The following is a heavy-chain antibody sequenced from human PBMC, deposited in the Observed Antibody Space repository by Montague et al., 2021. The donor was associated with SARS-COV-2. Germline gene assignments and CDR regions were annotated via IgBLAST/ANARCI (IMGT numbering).Heavy chain of an antibody. J-gene: IGHJ4*02. CDR3: ARHPLGYCSSTSCYVG. CDR1: GGSISSCSYY. V-gene: IGHV4-39*01. D-gene: IGHD2-2*01. Sequence: SETLSLTCTVSGGSISSCSYYWVWIRQRPGKGLEWIVSIYYSGSTYYSLSLKSRVTISEDTTKNQFSLKLISVTAADTAEYYCARHPLGYCSSTSCYVGWGQGTLVTVSS. CDR2: IYYSGST.